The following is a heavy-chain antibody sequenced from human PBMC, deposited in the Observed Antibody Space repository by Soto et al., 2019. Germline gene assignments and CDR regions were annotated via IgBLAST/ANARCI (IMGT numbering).Heavy chain of an antibody. CDR2: FIPVYRTL. Sequence: SVKVSCKASGGSLGKSAINWVRQTPGQGLEWLGSFIPVYRTLNYAQKFQGRVTITADESTGTAYMTLSSLASDDTAVYYCATGVIWIGYFTVDSWGQVTWFTFSS. CDR1: GGSLGKSA. V-gene: IGHV1-69*13. D-gene: IGHD3-3*01. J-gene: IGHJ4*02. CDR3: ATGVIWIGYFTVDS.